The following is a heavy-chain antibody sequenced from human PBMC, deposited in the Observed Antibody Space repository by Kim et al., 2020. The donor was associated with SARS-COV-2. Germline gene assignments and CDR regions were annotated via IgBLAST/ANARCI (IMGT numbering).Heavy chain of an antibody. V-gene: IGHV1-46*01. D-gene: IGHD3-10*01. CDR3: ARDGYGSGSYFSLDY. Sequence: QKFQGRVTMTRDTSTSTVYMELSSLRSEDTAVYYCARDGYGSGSYFSLDYWGQGTLVTVSS. J-gene: IGHJ4*02.